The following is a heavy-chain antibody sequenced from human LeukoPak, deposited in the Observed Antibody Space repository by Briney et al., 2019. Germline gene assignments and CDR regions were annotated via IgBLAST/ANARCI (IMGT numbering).Heavy chain of an antibody. J-gene: IGHJ2*01. V-gene: IGHV3-48*03. CDR1: GFTFSSYE. D-gene: IGHD2-15*01. Sequence: GGSLRLSCAASGFTFSSYEMNWVRQAPGKGLEWVSYVSSSGSPIYYADSVKGRFTISRDNAKNSLYLQMNSLRAEDTAVYYCATKYCSGGSCYHYWYFDLWGRGTLVTVSS. CDR3: ATKYCSGGSCYHYWYFDL. CDR2: VSSSGSPI.